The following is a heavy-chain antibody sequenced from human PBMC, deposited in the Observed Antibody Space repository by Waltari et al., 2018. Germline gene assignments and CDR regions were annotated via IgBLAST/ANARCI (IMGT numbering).Heavy chain of an antibody. Sequence: EVQLVESGGGLVQPGGSMRLSCPASGFTFSSYWMHWVRNAHGKGLVWGSRINSDGSSTSYADSVKGRFTISRDNAKNTLYLQMNSLRAEDTAVYYCARARDYYYYDSSGMDYWGQGTLVTVSS. D-gene: IGHD3-22*01. J-gene: IGHJ4*02. CDR2: INSDGSST. CDR3: ARARDYYYYDSSGMDY. CDR1: GFTFSSYW. V-gene: IGHV3-74*01.